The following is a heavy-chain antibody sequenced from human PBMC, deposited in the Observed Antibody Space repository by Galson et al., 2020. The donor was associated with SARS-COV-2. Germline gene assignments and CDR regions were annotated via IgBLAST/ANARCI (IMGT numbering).Heavy chain of an antibody. Sequence: SVKVSCKASGGTFSSYAISWVRQAPGQGLEWMGGIIPIFGTANYAQKFQGRVTITADESTSTAYMELSSLRSEDTAVYYCARSGWKDYDLWSGYEWFDPWGQGTLVTVSS. J-gene: IGHJ5*02. D-gene: IGHD3-3*01. CDR2: IIPIFGTA. CDR1: GGTFSSYA. V-gene: IGHV1-69*13. CDR3: ARSGWKDYDLWSGYEWFDP.